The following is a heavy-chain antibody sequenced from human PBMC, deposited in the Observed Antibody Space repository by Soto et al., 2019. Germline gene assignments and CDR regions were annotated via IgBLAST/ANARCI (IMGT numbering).Heavy chain of an antibody. CDR3: ARSQGSSTSLEIYYYYYYGMDV. V-gene: IGHV1-69*01. CDR1: GGTFSSYA. J-gene: IGHJ6*02. Sequence: QVQLVQSGAEVKKPGSSVKVSCKASGGTFSSYAISWVRQAPGQGLEWMGGIIPIPGTANYAQKFQGRVTITADESTSTAYMELSSQRSEDTAVYYCARSQGSSTSLEIYYYYYYGMDVWGQGPTVTVSS. CDR2: IIPIPGTA. D-gene: IGHD2-2*01.